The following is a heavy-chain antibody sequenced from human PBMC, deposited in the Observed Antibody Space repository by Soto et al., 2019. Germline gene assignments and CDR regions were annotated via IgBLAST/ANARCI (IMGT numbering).Heavy chain of an antibody. V-gene: IGHV4-34*01. CDR2: INHRGCP. CDR3: AHDFWSGHYSSL. CDR1: GGSFSGYY. D-gene: IGHD3-3*01. J-gene: IGHJ4*02. Sequence: PSETLSLTCAVYGGSFSGYYCRCLRHPPGKGLEWIGEINHRGCPNYNPSLKIRVTISVDTSKNQFSLKLSSVTAADTAVYYCAHDFWSGHYSSLWAPGTLIPVSS.